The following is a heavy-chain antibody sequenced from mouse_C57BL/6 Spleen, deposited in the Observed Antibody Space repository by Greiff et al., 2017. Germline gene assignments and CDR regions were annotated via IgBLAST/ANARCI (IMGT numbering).Heavy chain of an antibody. J-gene: IGHJ2*01. V-gene: IGHV1-61*01. CDR2: IYPSDSET. CDR1: GYTFTSYW. CDR3: ARGDVYYFDY. Sequence: QVQLKQPGAELVRPGSSVKLSCKASGYTFTSYWMDWVKQRPGQGLEWIGNIYPSDSETHYNQKFKDKATLTVDKSSSTAYMQLSSLTSEDSAVYYCARGDVYYFDYWGQGTTLTVSS.